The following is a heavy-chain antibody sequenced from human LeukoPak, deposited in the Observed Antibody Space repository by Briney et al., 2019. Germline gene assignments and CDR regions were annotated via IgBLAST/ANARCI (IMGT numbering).Heavy chain of an antibody. D-gene: IGHD6-25*01. J-gene: IGHJ3*02. CDR1: GFTFSSYW. V-gene: IGHV3-7*01. CDR2: IKQDGSEK. Sequence: GGSLRLSCAASGFTFSSYWMSWVRQAPGKGLEWVANIKQDGSEKYYVDSVKGRFTISRDNAKNSLYLQMNSLRAEDTAVYYCARRTPPYSSGPTGAFDIWGQGTMVTVSS. CDR3: ARRTPPYSSGPTGAFDI.